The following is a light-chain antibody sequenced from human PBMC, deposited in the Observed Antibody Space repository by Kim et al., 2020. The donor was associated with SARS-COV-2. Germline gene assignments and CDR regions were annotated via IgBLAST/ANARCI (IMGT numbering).Light chain of an antibody. J-gene: IGLJ2*01. CDR2: GKN. V-gene: IGLV3-19*01. CDR1: SLRSYY. Sequence: VALGQTGRITCQGDSLRSYYATWYQQKPGQAPIVVMYGKNNRPSGIPDRFSGSSSGNTASLTITGTQAGDEADYYCNSRDSNDNVLFGGGTQLTVL. CDR3: NSRDSNDNVL.